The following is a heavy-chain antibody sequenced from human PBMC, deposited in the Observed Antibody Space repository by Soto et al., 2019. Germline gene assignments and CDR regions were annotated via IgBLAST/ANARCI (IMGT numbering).Heavy chain of an antibody. V-gene: IGHV3-23*01. CDR3: AKDDSSGYYYGEDYYYYGMDV. CDR2: ISGSGGST. Sequence: LRLSCAASGFTFSSYAMSWVRQAPGKGLEWVSAISGSGGSTYYADSVKGRFTISRDNSKNTLYLQMNSLRAEDTAVYYCAKDDSSGYYYGEDYYYYGMDVWGQGTTVTVSS. CDR1: GFTFSSYA. D-gene: IGHD3-22*01. J-gene: IGHJ6*01.